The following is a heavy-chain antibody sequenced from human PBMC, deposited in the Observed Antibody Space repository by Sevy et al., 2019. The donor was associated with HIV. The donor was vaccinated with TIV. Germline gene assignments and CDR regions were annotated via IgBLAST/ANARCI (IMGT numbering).Heavy chain of an antibody. D-gene: IGHD6-13*01. CDR3: ARDSDELPYSSSWYH. CDR1: GFTFSSYW. J-gene: IGHJ5*02. CDR2: IKQDGSEK. V-gene: IGHV3-7*03. Sequence: GGSLRLSCAASGFTFSSYWMSWVRQAPGKGLEWVANIKQDGSEKYYVDSVKGRFTISRDNAKNSLYLQRNSLRAEDTAVYYCARDSDELPYSSSWYHWGQGTLVTVSS.